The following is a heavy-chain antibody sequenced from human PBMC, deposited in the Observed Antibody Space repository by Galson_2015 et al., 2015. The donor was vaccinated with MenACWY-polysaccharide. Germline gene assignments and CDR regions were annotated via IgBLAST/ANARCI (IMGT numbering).Heavy chain of an antibody. CDR2: ISFSGST. V-gene: IGHV4-39*01. J-gene: IGHJ6*02. D-gene: IGHD2-15*01. Sequence: TLSLTCTVSGGSISSSNYYWGWIRQPPEKGLEWFGPISFSGSTYYTPSLKGRVPISVDTPKNNFSLRLSPVPAADTAVYYCASRLAQVGIAGYGYGMDVWGQGTTVTVSS. CDR3: ASRLAQVGIAGYGYGMDV. CDR1: GGSISSSNYY.